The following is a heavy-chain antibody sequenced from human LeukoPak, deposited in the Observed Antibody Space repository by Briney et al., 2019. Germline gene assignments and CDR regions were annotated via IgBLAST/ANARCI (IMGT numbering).Heavy chain of an antibody. CDR1: GFTFSSYG. J-gene: IGHJ4*02. Sequence: GGSLRLSCAASGFTFSSYGMHWVRQAPGKGLEWVAFIRYDGSNKYYADSVKGRFTISRDNSKNTLYLQMNSLRAEDTALYYCARLGAPHSNGRGIDYWGQGTLVTVSS. CDR2: IRYDGSNK. D-gene: IGHD3-16*01. CDR3: ARLGAPHSNGRGIDY. V-gene: IGHV3-30*02.